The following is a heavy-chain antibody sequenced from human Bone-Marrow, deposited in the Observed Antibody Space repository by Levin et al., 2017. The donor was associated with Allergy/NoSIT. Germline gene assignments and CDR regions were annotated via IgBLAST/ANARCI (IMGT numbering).Heavy chain of an antibody. D-gene: IGHD3-10*01. CDR1: NGSINNNY. V-gene: IGHV4-59*08. CDR2: ISYTGYA. Sequence: KTSETLSLTCSVSNGSINNNYWSWIRQPPGKGLEWLGYISYTGYAVYTPSLEGRVTMSVDTSKNQLSLNLRFVTAADTAVYYCAKHTGAYAQREYDFWGQGTLVTVSS. J-gene: IGHJ4*02. CDR3: AKHTGAYAQREYDF.